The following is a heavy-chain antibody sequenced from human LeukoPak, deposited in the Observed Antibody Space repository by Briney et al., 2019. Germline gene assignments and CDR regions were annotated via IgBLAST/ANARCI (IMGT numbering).Heavy chain of an antibody. J-gene: IGHJ4*02. D-gene: IGHD1-1*01. CDR2: ISRDGGST. CDR1: GFTFDDYA. Sequence: GGSLRLSCVASGFTFDDYAMHWVRQAPGKGLEWVSLISRDGGSTYYADSVKGRFTISRDNSKNTLYLQMNSLRAEDTAVYYCANAPGAPEDEFDYWGQGTLVTVSS. CDR3: ANAPGAPEDEFDY. V-gene: IGHV3-43D*04.